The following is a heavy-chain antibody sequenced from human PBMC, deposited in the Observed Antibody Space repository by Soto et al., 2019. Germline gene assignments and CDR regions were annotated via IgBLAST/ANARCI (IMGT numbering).Heavy chain of an antibody. CDR2: ISYDGSNK. J-gene: IGHJ4*02. CDR1: GFTFSSYA. CDR3: ARVDSSGYYVRYFDY. D-gene: IGHD3-22*01. Sequence: PGGSLRLSCAASGFTFSSYAMHWVRQAPGKGLEWVAVISYDGSNKYYADSVKGRFTISRDNSKNTLYLQMNSLRAEDTAVYYCARVDSSGYYVRYFDYWGQGTLVTVSS. V-gene: IGHV3-30-3*01.